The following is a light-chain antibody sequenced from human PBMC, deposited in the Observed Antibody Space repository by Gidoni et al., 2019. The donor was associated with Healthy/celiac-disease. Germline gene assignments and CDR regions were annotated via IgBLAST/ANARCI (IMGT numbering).Light chain of an antibody. J-gene: IGLJ2*01. CDR1: SSNTGAGYD. Sequence: QSVLTQPPSVSGAPGQRVTIPCTGSSSNTGAGYDVHGYQQLPGTATIQLIYGNSNRPSGVPDRFSGSKSGTSASLAIPGLQAEDEADYYCKSYDSSLSGVVFGGGTKLTVL. CDR3: KSYDSSLSGVV. V-gene: IGLV1-40*01. CDR2: GNS.